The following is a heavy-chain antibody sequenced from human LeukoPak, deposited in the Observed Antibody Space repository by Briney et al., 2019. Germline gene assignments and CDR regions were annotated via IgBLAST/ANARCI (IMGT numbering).Heavy chain of an antibody. V-gene: IGHV3-21*01. D-gene: IGHD4-23*01. J-gene: IGHJ5*02. CDR2: ISSSSSYI. CDR1: GFTFSSYS. CDR3: ARELKTTVVTPRWFDP. Sequence: GGSLRLSCAASGFTFSSYSMNWVRQAPGKGLEWVSSISSSSSYIYYADSVKGRFTISRDNAKNSLYLQMNSLRAEDTAVYYCARELKTTVVTPRWFDPWGQGTLVTVSS.